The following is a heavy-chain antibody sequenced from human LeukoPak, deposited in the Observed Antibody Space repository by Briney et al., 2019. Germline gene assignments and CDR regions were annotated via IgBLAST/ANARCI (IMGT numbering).Heavy chain of an antibody. J-gene: IGHJ5*02. CDR3: ARGYDLRGYNWFDP. CDR1: GGTFSSYA. V-gene: IGHV1-69*05. D-gene: IGHD3-3*01. CDR2: IIPIFGTA. Sequence: ASVTVSFKASGGTFSSYAISWVRQAPGQGLEWMGGIIPIFGTANYAQKFQGRVMITTDESTSTAYMELSSLRSEDTAVYYCARGYDLRGYNWFDPWGQGTLVTVSS.